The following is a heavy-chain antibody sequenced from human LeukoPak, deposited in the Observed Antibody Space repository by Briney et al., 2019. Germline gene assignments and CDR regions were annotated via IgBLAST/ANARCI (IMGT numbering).Heavy chain of an antibody. CDR2: IYHSGST. Sequence: SETLSLTCAVSGGSISSSNWWSWVRQPPGKGLEWIGEIYHSGSTNYNPSLKSRVTISVDKSKNQFSLKLSSVTAADTAVYYCARNSCSGGSCYLFDYWGQGTLVTVSS. D-gene: IGHD2-15*01. CDR3: ARNSCSGGSCYLFDY. CDR1: GGSISSSNW. J-gene: IGHJ4*02. V-gene: IGHV4-4*02.